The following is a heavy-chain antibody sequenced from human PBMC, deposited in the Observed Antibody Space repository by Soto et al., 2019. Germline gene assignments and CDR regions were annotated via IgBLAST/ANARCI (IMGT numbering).Heavy chain of an antibody. D-gene: IGHD2-8*01. V-gene: IGHV3-48*01. CDR3: ARARSVLMVYAYWFDP. Sequence: PGGSLRLSCAASGFTFSSYSMNWVRQAPGKGLEWVSYISSSSSTIYYADSVKGRFTISRDNAKNSLYLQMNSLRAEDTAVYYCARARSVLMVYAYWFDPWGQGTLVTVSS. J-gene: IGHJ5*02. CDR2: ISSSSSTI. CDR1: GFTFSSYS.